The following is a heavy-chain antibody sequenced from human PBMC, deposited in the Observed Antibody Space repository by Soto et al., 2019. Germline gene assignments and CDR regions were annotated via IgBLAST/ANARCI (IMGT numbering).Heavy chain of an antibody. CDR2: IYTSGST. CDR1: GGSISSYY. J-gene: IGHJ6*02. Sequence: TSETLSLTCTVSGGSISSYYWSWIRQPAGKGLEWIGRIYTSGSTNYNPSLKSRVTMSVDTSKNQFSLKLSSVTAADTAVYYCARDIYYDSSGYYYVEVPHYGMDVWGQGTTVTVSS. V-gene: IGHV4-4*07. D-gene: IGHD3-22*01. CDR3: ARDIYYDSSGYYYVEVPHYGMDV.